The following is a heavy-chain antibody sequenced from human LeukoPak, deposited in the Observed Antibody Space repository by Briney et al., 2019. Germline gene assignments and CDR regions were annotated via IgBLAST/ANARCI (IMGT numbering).Heavy chain of an antibody. J-gene: IGHJ4*02. CDR1: GDSISRNY. V-gene: IGHV4-59*01. CDR2: IHYSGST. D-gene: IGHD2-15*01. Sequence: SETLSLTCTVSGDSISRNYWSWIRQPPGKGLEWIGDIHYSGSTNYNPSLKSRVTISVDTSKNQFSLKLGSVTAADTAVYYCARVQNPTWGPCSGGSCYSSYFDYWGQGTLVTVSS. CDR3: ARVQNPTWGPCSGGSCYSSYFDY.